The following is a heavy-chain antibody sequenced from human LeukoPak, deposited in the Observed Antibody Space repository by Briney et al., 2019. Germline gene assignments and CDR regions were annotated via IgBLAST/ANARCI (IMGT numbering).Heavy chain of an antibody. V-gene: IGHV3-66*01. J-gene: IGHJ6*02. Sequence: PGGSLRLSCAASGFTVSSNYMSWVRQAPGKGLEWVSVIYSGGSTYYGESVKGRFTISRDNAKNSLYLQMNSLRAEDTAVYYCARVFVVVVPAAMTKRKYYYYGMDVWGQGTTVTVSS. D-gene: IGHD2-2*01. CDR3: ARVFVVVVPAAMTKRKYYYYGMDV. CDR1: GFTVSSNY. CDR2: IYSGGST.